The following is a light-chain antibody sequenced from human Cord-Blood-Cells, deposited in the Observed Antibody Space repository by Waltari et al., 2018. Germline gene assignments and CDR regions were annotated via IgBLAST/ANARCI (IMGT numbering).Light chain of an antibody. CDR2: EGS. CDR1: SRAAGSYIL. CDR3: CSYAGSSTYV. V-gene: IGLV2-23*01. Sequence: SALTHPASVSGSPGPSITILRTGSSRAAGSYILVSWYQQQPGHAPKLMIYEGSKRPSGVSIRFSGSKSGNTASLTISGLQAENDADYYCCSYAGSSTYVFGTGTKVTVL. J-gene: IGLJ1*01.